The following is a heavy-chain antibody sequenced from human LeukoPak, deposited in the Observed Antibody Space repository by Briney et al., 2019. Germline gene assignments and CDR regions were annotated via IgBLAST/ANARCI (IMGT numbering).Heavy chain of an antibody. V-gene: IGHV1-2*02. CDR3: ARVTGDRRGHAFDI. D-gene: IGHD7-27*01. J-gene: IGHJ3*02. CDR1: GYTFTGYY. Sequence: ASVKVSCKASGYTFTGYYMHWVRQAPGQGLEWMGWINPNSGGTNYAQKFQGRVTMTRDTSISTAYMELSRLRSDDTAVYYCARVTGDRRGHAFDIWGQGTMVTVAS. CDR2: INPNSGGT.